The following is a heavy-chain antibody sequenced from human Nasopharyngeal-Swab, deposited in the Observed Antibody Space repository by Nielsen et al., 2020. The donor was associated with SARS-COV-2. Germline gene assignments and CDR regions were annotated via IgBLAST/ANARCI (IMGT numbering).Heavy chain of an antibody. J-gene: IGHJ6*02. Sequence: GESLQISCVASGFTFSSYGLNWVRQAPGKGLEWVSYMSSRGDSIYFADSVKGRFTISRDSANNSLYLQMNSLRAEDTAVYYCARAAEYYYDSRALDGMDVWGQGTTVTVSS. D-gene: IGHD3-22*01. CDR1: GFTFSSYG. V-gene: IGHV3-48*03. CDR2: MSSRGDSI. CDR3: ARAAEYYYDSRALDGMDV.